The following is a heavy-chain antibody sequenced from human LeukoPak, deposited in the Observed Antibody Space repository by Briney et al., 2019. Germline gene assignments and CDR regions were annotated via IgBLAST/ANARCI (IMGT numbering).Heavy chain of an antibody. Sequence: ASVKVSCKASGYTFTGYYIHWVRQAPGQGLEWMGWINPNSGGTNYAQKFQGRVTMTRDTSISTAYMELSRLRSDDTAVYYCARAEGSSSWYYFDYWGQGTLVTVSS. CDR2: INPNSGGT. CDR3: ARAEGSSSWYYFDY. CDR1: GYTFTGYY. D-gene: IGHD6-13*01. J-gene: IGHJ4*02. V-gene: IGHV1-2*02.